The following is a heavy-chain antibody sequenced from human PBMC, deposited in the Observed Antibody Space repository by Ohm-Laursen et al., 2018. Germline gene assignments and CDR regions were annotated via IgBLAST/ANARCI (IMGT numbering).Heavy chain of an antibody. D-gene: IGHD4-17*01. CDR3: ARDDGEGTL. CDR1: GFSVSSNY. J-gene: IGHJ3*01. CDR2: ISSSGSTI. Sequence: SLRLSCAASGFSVSSNYMSWVRQAPGKGLEWVSYISSSGSTIYYADSVKGRFTISRDNAKNSLYLQMNSLRAEDTAVYYCARDDGEGTLWGQGTMVTVSS. V-gene: IGHV3-11*01.